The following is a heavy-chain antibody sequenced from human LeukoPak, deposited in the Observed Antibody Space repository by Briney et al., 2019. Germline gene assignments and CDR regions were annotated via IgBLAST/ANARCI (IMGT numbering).Heavy chain of an antibody. V-gene: IGHV5-51*02. D-gene: IGHD6-13*01. Sequence: GSPENLRKGSWKQLSRFLDGLVAQIPRKRLEWKGVLYPGGFDTRYSPSFQGQVTISADKSISTAYLQWSSLKASDTAMYYCARHYIAAAGINYYYYYGMDVWGQGTTVTVSS. CDR2: LYPGGFDT. CDR3: ARHYIAAAGINYYYYYGMDV. J-gene: IGHJ6*02. CDR1: WKQLSRFL.